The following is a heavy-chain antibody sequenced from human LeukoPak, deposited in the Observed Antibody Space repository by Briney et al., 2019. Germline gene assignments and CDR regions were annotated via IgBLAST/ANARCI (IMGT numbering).Heavy chain of an antibody. V-gene: IGHV4-59*01. D-gene: IGHD5-18*01. Sequence: PSETLSLTCTVSGGSISSYYWSWIRQPPGKGLEWIGYIYYSGSTNYNPSLKSRVTISVDTSKNQFSLKLSSVTAADTAVYYCARVVGGYSYGFPLYYYYMDVWGKGTTVTVSS. CDR1: GGSISSYY. CDR2: IYYSGST. J-gene: IGHJ6*03. CDR3: ARVVGGYSYGFPLYYYYMDV.